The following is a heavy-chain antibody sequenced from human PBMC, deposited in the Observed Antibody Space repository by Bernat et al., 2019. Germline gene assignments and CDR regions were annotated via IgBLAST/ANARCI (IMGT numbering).Heavy chain of an antibody. CDR2: IGRSGNT. CDR1: GFTFSSHG. D-gene: IGHD3-10*01. J-gene: IGHJ4*02. V-gene: IGHV3-23*01. CDR3: ATRGPTGSYFFDS. Sequence: EVQLLESGGGLVQPGESLGLSCAASGFTFSSHGMSWVRQAPGKGLEWVSSIGRSGNTYYSDSAKGRFTISRDNSKNTLNLQMNTLRAEDTAVYYCATRGPTGSYFFDSWGQGTLVTVSS.